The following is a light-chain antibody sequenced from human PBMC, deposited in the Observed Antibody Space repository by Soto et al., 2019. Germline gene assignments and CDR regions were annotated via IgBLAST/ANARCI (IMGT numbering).Light chain of an antibody. Sequence: DVQMTQSPSSLSASVGDRVTITCRASQSVSKYLNWYQQKPGKAPKLLIYAASSLQSGVPSRFSGSGSGTEFTLTITSLQPEDFATYYCRQCYITPLTFGGGTKVEVK. V-gene: IGKV1-39*01. CDR2: AAS. CDR3: RQCYITPLT. J-gene: IGKJ4*01. CDR1: QSVSKY.